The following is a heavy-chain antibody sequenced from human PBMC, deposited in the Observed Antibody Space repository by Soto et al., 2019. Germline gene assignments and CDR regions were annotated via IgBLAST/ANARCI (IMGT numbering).Heavy chain of an antibody. CDR1: GFTFSSYG. J-gene: IGHJ6*02. CDR2: IWYDGSNK. Sequence: QVQLVESGGGVVQPGRSLRLSCAASGFTFSSYGMHWVRQAPGKGLEWVAVIWYDGSNKYYADSVKGRFTISRDNSKNTLYLQMNSLRAEDTAVYYCARDPWAYYYGSGITGYYYYYGMDVWGQGTTVTVSS. V-gene: IGHV3-33*01. D-gene: IGHD3-10*01. CDR3: ARDPWAYYYGSGITGYYYYYGMDV.